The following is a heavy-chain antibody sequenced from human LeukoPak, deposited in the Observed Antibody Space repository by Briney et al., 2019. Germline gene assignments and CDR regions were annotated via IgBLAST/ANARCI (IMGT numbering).Heavy chain of an antibody. D-gene: IGHD3-3*01. V-gene: IGHV4-38-2*02. CDR1: GYSISSGYY. CDR3: ARVFDFWSGYKVNYYFDY. CDR2: IYHSGST. J-gene: IGHJ4*02. Sequence: SETLSLTCTVSGYSISSGYYCGWIRQPPGKGLEWIGSIYHSGSTYYNPSLKSRVTISVDTSKNQFSLKLSSVTAADTAVYYCARVFDFWSGYKVNYYFDYWGQGTLVTVSS.